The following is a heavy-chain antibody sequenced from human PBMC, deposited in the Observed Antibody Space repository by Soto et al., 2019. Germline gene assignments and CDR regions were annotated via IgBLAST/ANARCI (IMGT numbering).Heavy chain of an antibody. Sequence: SETLSLTCTVSGGSISGYYWSWIRQPPGKGLEWIGYMYNTGSTVYNPSFKSRVTISVDTSKNQFFLKLNSVTAADTAVYYCARDLWGYCGTDCYPLDVWGQGTTVTVSS. D-gene: IGHD2-21*02. CDR2: MYNTGST. CDR3: ARDLWGYCGTDCYPLDV. V-gene: IGHV4-59*01. J-gene: IGHJ6*02. CDR1: GGSISGYY.